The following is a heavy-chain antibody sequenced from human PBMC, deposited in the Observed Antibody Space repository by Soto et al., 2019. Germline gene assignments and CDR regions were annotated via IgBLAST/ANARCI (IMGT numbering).Heavy chain of an antibody. J-gene: IGHJ4*02. Sequence: EVQLVESGGGLVQPGGSLRLSCAASGFTFRNYWMHWVRQAPGEGLVWVSRINDGGGSTNYADSVQGRFTISRDNDANTLYLQMNNLRAEDTAVYYCARVEVAGGRCFDHWGQGALVTVSS. CDR1: GFTFRNYW. CDR2: INDGGGST. V-gene: IGHV3-74*01. CDR3: ARVEVAGGRCFDH. D-gene: IGHD6-19*01.